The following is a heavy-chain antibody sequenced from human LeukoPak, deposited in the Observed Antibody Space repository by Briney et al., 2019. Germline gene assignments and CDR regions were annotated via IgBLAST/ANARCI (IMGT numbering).Heavy chain of an antibody. Sequence: SETLSLTCTVSGGSISSSSYYWGWIRQPPGKGLEWIGSIYYSGSTYYNPSLKSRITISVDTSKNQFSLKLSSVTAADTAVYYCARHTTVTTGYYMDVWGKGTAVTVSS. CDR3: ARHTTVTTGYYMDV. D-gene: IGHD4-17*01. CDR1: GGSISSSSYY. CDR2: IYYSGST. J-gene: IGHJ6*03. V-gene: IGHV4-39*01.